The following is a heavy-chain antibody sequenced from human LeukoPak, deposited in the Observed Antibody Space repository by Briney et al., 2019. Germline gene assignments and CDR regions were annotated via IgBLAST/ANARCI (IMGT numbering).Heavy chain of an antibody. J-gene: IGHJ5*02. CDR1: GFTFSSYA. CDR3: AKLPSTYGDYAGNWFDP. CDR2: ISGSGGST. V-gene: IGHV3-23*01. Sequence: GGSPRLSCAASGFTFSSYAMSWVRQAPGKGLEWVSAISGSGGSTYYADSVKGRFTISRDNSKNTLYLQMNSLRAEDTAVYYCAKLPSTYGDYAGNWFDPWGQGTLVTVSS. D-gene: IGHD4-17*01.